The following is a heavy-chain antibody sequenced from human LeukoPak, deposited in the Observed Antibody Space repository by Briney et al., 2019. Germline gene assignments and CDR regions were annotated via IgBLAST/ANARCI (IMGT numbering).Heavy chain of an antibody. D-gene: IGHD5-18*01. CDR1: GGSFSGYY. CDR3: ARGGYSYGYGYYYYYMDV. Sequence: PSETLSLTCAVYGGSFSGYYWSWIRQPPGKGLEWIGEINHSGSTNYNPSLKSRVTISVDTSKNQFPLKLSSVTAADTAVYYCARGGYSYGYGYYYYYMDVWGKGTTVTVSS. V-gene: IGHV4-34*01. CDR2: INHSGST. J-gene: IGHJ6*03.